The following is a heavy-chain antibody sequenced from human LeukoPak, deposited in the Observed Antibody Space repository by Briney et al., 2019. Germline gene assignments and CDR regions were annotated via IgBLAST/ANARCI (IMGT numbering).Heavy chain of an antibody. CDR2: INHGGST. CDR1: GGSISGYY. Sequence: SETLSLTCTVSGGSISGYYWSWIRQPPGKGLEWIGEINHGGSTNYNPSLKSRVTISVDTSKNQFSLKLSSVTAADTAVYYCARAPFRGLRASYYYGMDVWGQGTTVTVSS. CDR3: ARAPFRGLRASYYYGMDV. V-gene: IGHV4-34*01. J-gene: IGHJ6*02. D-gene: IGHD4-17*01.